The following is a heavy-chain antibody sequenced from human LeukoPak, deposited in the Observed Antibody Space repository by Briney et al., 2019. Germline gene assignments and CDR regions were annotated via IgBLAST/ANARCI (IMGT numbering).Heavy chain of an antibody. Sequence: PSETLSLTCTVSGGSIRTYSWSWIRQPPGKGLEWIGYIYYSGSTYYNPSLKSRVTISVDTSKNQFSLRLNSVTAADTSIYYCARIRTNAVPSAHNGFDIWGQGTMLTVSS. CDR1: GGSIRTYS. V-gene: IGHV4-59*08. CDR3: ARIRTNAVPSAHNGFDI. D-gene: IGHD6-19*01. J-gene: IGHJ3*02. CDR2: IYYSGST.